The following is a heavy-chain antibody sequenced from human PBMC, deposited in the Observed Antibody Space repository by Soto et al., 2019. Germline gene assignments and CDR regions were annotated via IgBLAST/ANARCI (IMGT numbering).Heavy chain of an antibody. D-gene: IGHD4-17*01. J-gene: IGHJ4*02. CDR3: ARRYGDYFDF. Sequence: QVQLQESGPGLVKPSETLSLTCTVSGGSISSYYWSWIRQPPGKGLEWIGYIYYSGGTNYNPSLKXRVTISVATSKNQFSLKLSSVTAADTAVYYCARRYGDYFDFWGQGTLVTVSS. CDR2: IYYSGGT. V-gene: IGHV4-59*08. CDR1: GGSISSYY.